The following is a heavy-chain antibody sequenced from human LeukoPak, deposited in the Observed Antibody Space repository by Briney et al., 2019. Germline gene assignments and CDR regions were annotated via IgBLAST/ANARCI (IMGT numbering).Heavy chain of an antibody. CDR2: IYYSGST. CDR3: ARSFYYGSGSYPPAAFDI. CDR1: GGSISDYY. V-gene: IGHV4-59*08. Sequence: SETLSLTCTVSGGSISDYYWSWIRQSPGKELEWIGYIYYSGSTNYNPSLKSRVTISVDTSKNQFSLKLTSVTAADTAVYYCARSFYYGSGSYPPAAFDIWGQGTMVTVSS. D-gene: IGHD3-10*01. J-gene: IGHJ3*02.